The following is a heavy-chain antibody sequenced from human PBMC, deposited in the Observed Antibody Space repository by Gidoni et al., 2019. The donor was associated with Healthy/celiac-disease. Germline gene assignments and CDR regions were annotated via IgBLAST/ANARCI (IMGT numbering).Heavy chain of an antibody. V-gene: IGHV3-23*01. D-gene: IGHD6-13*01. J-gene: IGHJ2*01. CDR3: AKDLYSSSWYGYFDL. CDR1: GFTFSSNA. CDR2: ISGSGGST. Sequence: EVQLLESGGGLVQPGGSLRLSCAASGFTFSSNAMSWVRQAPGKGLGWFSAISGSGGSTYYADSVKGRFTISRDNSKNTLYLQMNSLRAEDTAVYYCAKDLYSSSWYGYFDLWGRGTLVTVSS.